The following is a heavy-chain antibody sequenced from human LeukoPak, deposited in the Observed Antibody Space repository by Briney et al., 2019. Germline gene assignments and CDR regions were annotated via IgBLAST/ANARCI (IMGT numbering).Heavy chain of an antibody. CDR2: ISGNGEST. J-gene: IGHJ4*02. CDR1: GFTFNNYA. V-gene: IGHV3-23*01. CDR3: ARKRIAVPGTYDY. D-gene: IGHD6-19*01. Sequence: TGGTLRLSCAASGFTFNNYAMSWVRQAPGKGLEWVSAISGNGESTYYADSVKGRFTISRDNSKNTLYLQMNSLRAEDTAVYYCARKRIAVPGTYDYWGQGALVTVSS.